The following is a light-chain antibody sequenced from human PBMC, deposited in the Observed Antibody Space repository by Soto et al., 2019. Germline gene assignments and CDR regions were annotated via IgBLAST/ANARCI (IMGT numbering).Light chain of an antibody. CDR2: DAS. CDR1: QNIDTY. V-gene: IGKV3-11*01. CDR3: QQRRNWPLT. Sequence: EVVLTQSPATLSSSPGESVTLSCRASQNIDTYLAWYQQRPGQAPRLLIYDASYRAVGIPSRFSGSGSGTDCTLTISSLEPADFAIYHCQQRRNWPLTFGGGTKVEI. J-gene: IGKJ4*01.